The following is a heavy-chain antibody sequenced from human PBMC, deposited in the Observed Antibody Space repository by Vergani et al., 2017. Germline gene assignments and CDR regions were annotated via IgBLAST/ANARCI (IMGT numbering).Heavy chain of an antibody. Sequence: QVQLVESGGGVVQPGRSLRLSCAASGFTFSSYGMHWVRQAPGKGLEWVAVISYDGSNKYYADSVKGRFTISRDNSKNTLYLQMNSLRTEDTAVYYCAKVHYESSGYYPSNTYLDYWGQGTLVTVSS. CDR1: GFTFSSYG. J-gene: IGHJ4*02. V-gene: IGHV3-30*18. CDR2: ISYDGSNK. CDR3: AKVHYESSGYYPSNTYLDY. D-gene: IGHD3-22*01.